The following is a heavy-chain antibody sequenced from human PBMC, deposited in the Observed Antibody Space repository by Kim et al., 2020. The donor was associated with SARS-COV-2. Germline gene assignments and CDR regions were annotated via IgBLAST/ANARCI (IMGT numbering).Heavy chain of an antibody. CDR1: GFTFSSYA. Sequence: GGSLRLSCAASGFTFSSYAMSWVRQAPGKGLEWVSAISGSGGSTYYADSVKGRFTISRDNSKNTLYLQMNSLRAEDTAVYYCAKGEVGAFYYYYMDVWGKGTTVTVSS. J-gene: IGHJ6*03. D-gene: IGHD1-26*01. CDR2: ISGSGGST. V-gene: IGHV3-23*01. CDR3: AKGEVGAFYYYYMDV.